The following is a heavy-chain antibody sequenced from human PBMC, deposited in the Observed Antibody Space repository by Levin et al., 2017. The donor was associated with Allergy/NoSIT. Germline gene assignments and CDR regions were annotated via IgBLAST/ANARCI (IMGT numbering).Heavy chain of an antibody. V-gene: IGHV4-34*01. Sequence: PGGSLRLSCAVYGGSFSGYYWSWIRQPPGKGLEWIGEINHSGSTNYNPSLKSRVTISVDTSKNQFSLKLSSVTAADTAVYYCARGRSGSYFYGREFDYWGQGTLVTVSS. CDR1: GGSFSGYY. J-gene: IGHJ4*02. CDR2: INHSGST. CDR3: ARGRSGSYFYGREFDY. D-gene: IGHD1-26*01.